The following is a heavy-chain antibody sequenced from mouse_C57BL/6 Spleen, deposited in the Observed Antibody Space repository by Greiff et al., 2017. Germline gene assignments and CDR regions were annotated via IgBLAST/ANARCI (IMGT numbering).Heavy chain of an antibody. D-gene: IGHD1-1*01. V-gene: IGHV14-2*01. CDR1: GFNIKDYY. CDR2: IDPEDGET. Sequence: EVQLKQSGAELVKPGASVKLSCTASGFNIKDYYMHWVKQRTEQGLEWIGRIDPEDGETKYAPKFPGKATITADTSSNTAYLQLSSLTSEDTAVYYCARPVVAPHWYFDVWGTGTTVTVSS. CDR3: ARPVVAPHWYFDV. J-gene: IGHJ1*03.